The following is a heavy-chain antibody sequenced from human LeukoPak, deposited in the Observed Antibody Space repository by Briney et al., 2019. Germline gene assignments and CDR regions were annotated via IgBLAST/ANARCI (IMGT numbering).Heavy chain of an antibody. CDR3: ASAVVPVADYYYYGMDV. V-gene: IGHV3-9*01. D-gene: IGHD2-2*01. Sequence: GGSLRLSCAASGFTFDDYAMHWVRQAPGKGLEWASGISWNSGSIGYADSVKGRFTISRDNAKNSLYLQMNSLRDEDTAVYYCASAVVPVADYYYYGMDVWGQGTTVTVSS. CDR1: GFTFDDYA. J-gene: IGHJ6*02. CDR2: ISWNSGSI.